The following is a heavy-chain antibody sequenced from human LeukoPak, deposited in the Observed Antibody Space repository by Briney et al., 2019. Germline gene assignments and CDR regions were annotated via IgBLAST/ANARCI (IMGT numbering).Heavy chain of an antibody. CDR2: IYYSGST. V-gene: IGHV4-30-4*01. CDR3: ARRQGPYSSGWYPLARYFDL. Sequence: PSETLSLTCTVSGGSISSGDYYWSWIRQPPGKGLEWIGYIYYSGSTYYNPSLKSRVTISVDTSKNQFSLKLSSVTAADTAVYYCARRQGPYSSGWYPLARYFDLWGRGTLVTVSS. CDR1: GGSISSGDYY. J-gene: IGHJ2*01. D-gene: IGHD6-19*01.